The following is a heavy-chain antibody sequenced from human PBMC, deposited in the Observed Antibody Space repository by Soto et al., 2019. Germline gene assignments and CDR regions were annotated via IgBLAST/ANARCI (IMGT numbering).Heavy chain of an antibody. V-gene: IGHV4-34*01. CDR2: INHSGST. CDR1: GGSFSGYY. Sequence: QVQLQQWGAGLLKPSETLSLTCAVYGGSFSGYYWTWIRQPPGTGLEWIGEINHSGSTNYNPSLKSRVNISVDTSMDQFSLKRTSVTAADTAVYSCARDKITGLLAYCGQGTLVTVSS. CDR3: ARDKITGLLAY. D-gene: IGHD2-8*02. J-gene: IGHJ4*02.